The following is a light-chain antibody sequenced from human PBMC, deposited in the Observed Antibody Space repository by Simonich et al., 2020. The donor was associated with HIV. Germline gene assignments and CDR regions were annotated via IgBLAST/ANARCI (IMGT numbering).Light chain of an antibody. J-gene: IGKJ2*01. V-gene: IGKV1-9*01. Sequence: DIHLTQSPSFLSASVGDRVTITCRASQGIISYLAWYQQKPGQAPKLLIYAASTLQSGVPARFSGSGSGTEFTLTISSLQPEDFATYYCQQLNSYPYTFGQGTKLEIK. CDR1: QGIISY. CDR2: AAS. CDR3: QQLNSYPYT.